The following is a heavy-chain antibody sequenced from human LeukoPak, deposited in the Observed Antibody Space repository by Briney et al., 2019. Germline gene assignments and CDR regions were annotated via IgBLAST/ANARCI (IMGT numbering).Heavy chain of an antibody. D-gene: IGHD3-10*01. Sequence: GGSLRLSCAASGFTFSRYAMSWVRQAPGKGLEWVSAISGSGGTTYYADSVKGRFTISRDNSKSTLYLQMNSLRAEDTAIYYCAKGTQVYYYASGSVNDYWGQGTLVTVSS. V-gene: IGHV3-23*01. CDR1: GFTFSRYA. CDR2: ISGSGGTT. J-gene: IGHJ4*02. CDR3: AKGTQVYYYASGSVNDY.